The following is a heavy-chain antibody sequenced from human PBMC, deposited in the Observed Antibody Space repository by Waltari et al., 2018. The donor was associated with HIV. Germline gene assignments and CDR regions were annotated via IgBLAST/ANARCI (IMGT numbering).Heavy chain of an antibody. D-gene: IGHD2-2*01. CDR3: ARLFRRYQRTSLFFGYFDL. CDR2: IYPSDSDT. CDR1: GYTFTTYW. J-gene: IGHJ4*02. V-gene: IGHV5-51*03. Sequence: EVQLVQSGAEVKEPGESLQISCKASGYTFTTYWIGWVRQMPGKGMEWVAIIYPSDSDTKYSPSFQGRVTLSAEKSINTAYLQWTSLRPSDGGIYYCARLFRRYQRTSLFFGYFDLWGQGTPVTVSS.